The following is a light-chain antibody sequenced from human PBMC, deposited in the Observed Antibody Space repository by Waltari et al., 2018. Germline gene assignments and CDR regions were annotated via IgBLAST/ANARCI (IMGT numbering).Light chain of an antibody. CDR2: GAP. CDR1: QRVGRT. Sequence: IVFTQSPGTLSLSPGERATLSCWTSQRVGRTLAWYQQKPGQPPRLLIYGAPIRATGIPDRFSGSGSGTDFSLTISRLEPEDFAVYYCQHYVRLPVTFGQGTKVEIK. V-gene: IGKV3-20*01. CDR3: QHYVRLPVT. J-gene: IGKJ1*01.